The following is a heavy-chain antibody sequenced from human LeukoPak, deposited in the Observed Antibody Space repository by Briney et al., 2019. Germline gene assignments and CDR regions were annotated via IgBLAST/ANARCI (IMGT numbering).Heavy chain of an antibody. CDR3: ARATSGYYFDF. CDR2: VSYSGST. V-gene: IGHV4-59*01. D-gene: IGHD3-22*01. CDR1: GGSIGSYY. J-gene: IGHJ4*02. Sequence: PSETLSLTCTVSGGSIGSYYWNWIRQPPGKGLEWIGYVSYSGSTNYNPSLKSRVTMSVDKSKNQFSLKLSSVTAADTAVYFCARATSGYYFDFWDQGTLVIVSS.